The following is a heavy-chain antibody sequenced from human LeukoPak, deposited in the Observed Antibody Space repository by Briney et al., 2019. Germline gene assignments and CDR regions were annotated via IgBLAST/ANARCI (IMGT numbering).Heavy chain of an antibody. D-gene: IGHD3-16*01. V-gene: IGHV3-15*01. Sequence: PGESLRLSCAASGLTFSNAWMSWVRQAPGEGLEWVGRIKRKTDGETTEYVAPVKGRFTISRDDSKNTLYLQMNSLKTEDTGVYYCATASSSLFYWGQGTLVTVSS. CDR1: GLTFSNAW. CDR2: IKRKTDGETT. CDR3: ATASSSLFY. J-gene: IGHJ4*02.